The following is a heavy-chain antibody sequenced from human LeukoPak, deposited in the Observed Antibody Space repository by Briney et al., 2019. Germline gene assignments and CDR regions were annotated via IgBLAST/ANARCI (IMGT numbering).Heavy chain of an antibody. J-gene: IGHJ4*02. CDR2: ISGSGGST. D-gene: IGHD3-10*01. V-gene: IGHV3-23*01. CDR1: GFTFSTFA. Sequence: GGSLRLSCAASGFTFSTFAMSWGRQAPGKGLELVSAISGSGGSTYYADSVKGRFTISRDNSKNTLFLQMNSLRAEDTAVYYCVGSGSYSTYNHAITLYYFDYWGQGTMVTVSS. CDR3: VGSGSYSTYNHAITLYYFDY.